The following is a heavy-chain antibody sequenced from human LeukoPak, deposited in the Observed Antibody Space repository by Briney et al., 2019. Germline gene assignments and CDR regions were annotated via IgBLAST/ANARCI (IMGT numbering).Heavy chain of an antibody. Sequence: ASVKVSCKASGYTFTNYYMHWVRQAPGQGLEWMGWINPNSGGTNYAQKFQGRVTMTRDTSISTAYMELSRLGSDDTAVYYCARGRDIVATIFSGDTYMDVWGKGTTVTVSS. CDR1: GYTFTNYY. CDR2: INPNSGGT. V-gene: IGHV1-2*02. J-gene: IGHJ6*03. D-gene: IGHD5-12*01. CDR3: ARGRDIVATIFSGDTYMDV.